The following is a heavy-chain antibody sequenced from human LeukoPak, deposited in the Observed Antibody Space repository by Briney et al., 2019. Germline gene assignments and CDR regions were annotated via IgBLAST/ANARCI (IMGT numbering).Heavy chain of an antibody. D-gene: IGHD6-13*01. CDR3: ARARIAAAGTGAFDI. CDR1: GFTFSSYS. V-gene: IGHV3-21*01. J-gene: IGHJ3*02. CDR2: ISSSSAYM. Sequence: GRSLRLSCAASGFTFSSYSMNWVRQAPGTGLEWVSSISSSSAYMYYADSVKGRFTISRDDAKNSLYLQMNSLRAEDTAVYYCARARIAAAGTGAFDIWGQGTMVTVSS.